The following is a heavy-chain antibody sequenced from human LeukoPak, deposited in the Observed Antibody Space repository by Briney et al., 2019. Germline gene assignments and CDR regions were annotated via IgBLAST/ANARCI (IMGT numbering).Heavy chain of an antibody. D-gene: IGHD3-9*01. Sequence: GGSLRLSCAASGFTFSSYWMSWVRQAPGKGLEWVANIKQDGSEKCYVDSVKGRFTISRDNAKNSLYLQMNSLRAEDTAVYYCAREQYYDILTGYWPYFDYWGQGTLVTVSS. CDR3: AREQYYDILTGYWPYFDY. J-gene: IGHJ4*02. CDR1: GFTFSSYW. V-gene: IGHV3-7*03. CDR2: IKQDGSEK.